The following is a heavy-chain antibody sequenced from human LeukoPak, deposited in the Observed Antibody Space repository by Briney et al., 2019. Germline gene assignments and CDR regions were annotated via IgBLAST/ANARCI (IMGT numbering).Heavy chain of an antibody. V-gene: IGHV4-4*02. D-gene: IGHD6-19*01. CDR1: GGSISSANW. Sequence: PSETLSLTCAVSGGSISSANWWSWVRQPPGKGLEWIGEIHHSGTTTYNPSLKSRLTISVDKSKNQFSLTLNSVTAADTAVYFCTRAGPSSGWYNFDYWGQGTLVTVSS. CDR3: TRAGPSSGWYNFDY. CDR2: IHHSGTT. J-gene: IGHJ4*02.